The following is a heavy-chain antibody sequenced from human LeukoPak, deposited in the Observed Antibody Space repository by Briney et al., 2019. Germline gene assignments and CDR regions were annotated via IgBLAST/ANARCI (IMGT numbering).Heavy chain of an antibody. D-gene: IGHD2-21*01. CDR2: FYAGGTT. CDR1: GVSISNYF. Sequence: PSATLSLTCNVFGVSISNYFWSWLRQPAGKGLEWIGRFYAGGTTYYNPSLRSRVTLSMDTSKNHFSLKLTSVTAADTAVYYCARTHCGGGSCDTFDPWGQGTLVTVSS. V-gene: IGHV4-4*07. CDR3: ARTHCGGGSCDTFDP. J-gene: IGHJ5*02.